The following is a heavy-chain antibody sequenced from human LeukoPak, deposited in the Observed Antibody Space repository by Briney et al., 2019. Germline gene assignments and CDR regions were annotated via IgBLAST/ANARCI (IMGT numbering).Heavy chain of an antibody. D-gene: IGHD3-3*01. J-gene: IGHJ4*02. V-gene: IGHV3-74*01. CDR3: ARDQHDYDFPPFDY. CDR1: GFTFSSYW. CDR2: INTGGTIT. Sequence: PGGSLRLSCAVSGFTFSSYWMHWVRQAPGKGPVWVSRINTGGTITDYAGSVTGRFTISRDDAKSTLYLQMNSLRTEDTAVYYCARDQHDYDFPPFDYWGQGTLVTVSS.